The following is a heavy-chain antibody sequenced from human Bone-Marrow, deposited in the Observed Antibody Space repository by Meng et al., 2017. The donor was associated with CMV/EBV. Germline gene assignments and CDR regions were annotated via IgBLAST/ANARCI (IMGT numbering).Heavy chain of an antibody. CDR1: GFTFSSYA. J-gene: IGHJ6*02. D-gene: IGHD2-2*01. Sequence: GESLKISCAASGFTFSSYAMHWVRQAPGKGLEWVAVISYDGSNKYYADSVKGRFTISRDNSKNTLYLQMNSLRAEDTAVYYCARDAIGYCSSTSCQYYDFWSGYPTGGYYYYGMDVWGQGTTVTVSS. V-gene: IGHV3-30*04. CDR2: ISYDGSNK. CDR3: ARDAIGYCSSTSCQYYDFWSGYPTGGYYYYGMDV.